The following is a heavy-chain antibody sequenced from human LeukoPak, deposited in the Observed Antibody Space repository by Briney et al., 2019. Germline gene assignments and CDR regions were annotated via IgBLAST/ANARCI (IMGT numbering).Heavy chain of an antibody. Sequence: SETLPLTCTVSGGSISSSSYYWSWIRQPPGKGLEWIGEINHSGSTNYNPSLKSRVTISVDTSKNQFSLKLSSVTAADTAVYYCARGLGTSSMVDFDYWGQGTLVTVSS. D-gene: IGHD3-10*01. V-gene: IGHV4-39*07. CDR2: INHSGST. J-gene: IGHJ4*02. CDR3: ARGLGTSSMVDFDY. CDR1: GGSISSSSYY.